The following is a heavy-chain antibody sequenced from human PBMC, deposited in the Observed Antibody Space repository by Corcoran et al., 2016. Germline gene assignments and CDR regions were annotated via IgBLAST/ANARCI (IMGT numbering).Heavy chain of an antibody. J-gene: IGHJ5*02. Sequence: QVQLQESGPGLVKPTGTLSLTCAVSGGSISSSNWWSWVRQPPGKGLEWIGEIYHSGSTNYNPSLKSRVTISVDQSQNQFSLKLSAVTAADTAVDYCARGGGRVAAAKWFDPWGQGTLVTVSS. D-gene: IGHD5-18*01. V-gene: IGHV4-4*02. CDR1: GGSISSSNW. CDR3: ARGGGRVAAAKWFDP. CDR2: IYHSGST.